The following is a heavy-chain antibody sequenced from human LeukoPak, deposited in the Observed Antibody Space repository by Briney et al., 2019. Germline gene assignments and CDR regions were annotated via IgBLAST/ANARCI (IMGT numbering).Heavy chain of an antibody. Sequence: GGSLRLSCATSGFSFSTQEITWVRQAPGKGLEWVSYISSNSRTIYYADSVKGRFTISRDNTRNSVFLQLNSLRVEDTGFYYCARGSYTGFDLYFDYWGQGTPVTVSS. CDR2: ISSNSRTI. CDR3: ARGSYTGFDLYFDY. V-gene: IGHV3-48*03. D-gene: IGHD5-12*01. J-gene: IGHJ4*02. CDR1: GFSFSTQE.